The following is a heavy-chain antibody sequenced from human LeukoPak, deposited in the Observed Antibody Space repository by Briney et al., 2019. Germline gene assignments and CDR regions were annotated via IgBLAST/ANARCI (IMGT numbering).Heavy chain of an antibody. CDR1: GFVFSNYG. Sequence: GGSLRLSCQTSGFVFSNYGMHWVRQAPGKGLEWVAFVRFDASNEYYADSVKGRFTISRDNSRNTLYLQMNSLRAEDTAVYYCAREDDSSGCFPYWGQGTLVTVSS. CDR2: VRFDASNE. J-gene: IGHJ4*02. D-gene: IGHD3-22*01. V-gene: IGHV3-30*02. CDR3: AREDDSSGCFPY.